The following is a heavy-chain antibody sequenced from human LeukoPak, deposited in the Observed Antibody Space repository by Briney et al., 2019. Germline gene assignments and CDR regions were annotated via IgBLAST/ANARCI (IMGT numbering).Heavy chain of an antibody. V-gene: IGHV3-23*01. Sequence: PGGSLRLSCEASGFTFSSDAMNWVRQAPGKGLEWVSLISDSGSNTFYADSVKGRFTTSRDNSKNTLYLQMNSLRAEDTAVYYCAKRGSSPRKDFDYWGQGTLVTVSS. CDR2: ISDSGSNT. J-gene: IGHJ4*02. CDR3: AKRGSSPRKDFDY. CDR1: GFTFSSDA. D-gene: IGHD6-13*01.